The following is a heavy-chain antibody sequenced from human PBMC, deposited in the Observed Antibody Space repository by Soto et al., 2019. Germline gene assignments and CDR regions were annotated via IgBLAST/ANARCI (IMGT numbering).Heavy chain of an antibody. D-gene: IGHD6-25*01. J-gene: IGHJ4*02. CDR1: GFTFSNYA. Sequence: EVQLLESGGGLVQPGRSLRLSCAASGFTFSNYAMSWVRQAPGQGLDWVSAISGSGGTTYYADSVKGRFTISRDNSKNTLFLQMNSLRAEDAAVYYDAKFFVETGSNSGWPWSFHYWGQGTLVTVSS. V-gene: IGHV3-23*01. CDR3: AKFFVETGSNSGWPWSFHY. CDR2: ISGSGGTT.